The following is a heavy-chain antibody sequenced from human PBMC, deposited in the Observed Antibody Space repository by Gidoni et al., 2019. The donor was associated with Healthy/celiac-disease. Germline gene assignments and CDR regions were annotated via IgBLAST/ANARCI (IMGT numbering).Heavy chain of an antibody. J-gene: IGHJ4*02. Sequence: QVQLVESGGGVVQPGRSLRLSCAASGFPFSSYGMHWVRQAPGKGLEWVAVIWYDGSNKYYADSVKGRFTISRDNSKNTLYLQMNSLRAEDTAVYYCARAENTAMATGYWGQGTLVTVSS. CDR3: ARAENTAMATGY. CDR1: GFPFSSYG. D-gene: IGHD5-18*01. V-gene: IGHV3-33*01. CDR2: IWYDGSNK.